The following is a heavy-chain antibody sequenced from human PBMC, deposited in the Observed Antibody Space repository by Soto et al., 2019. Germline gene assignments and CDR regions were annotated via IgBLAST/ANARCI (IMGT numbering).Heavy chain of an antibody. CDR1: GYTLTELS. V-gene: IGHV1-24*01. D-gene: IGHD3-10*01. CDR2: FDPEDGET. J-gene: IGHJ5*02. Sequence: ASVEVSCKXSGYTLTELSMHWVRQAPGKGLEWMGGFDPEDGETIYAQKFQGRVTMTEDTSTDTAYMELSSLRSEDTAVYYCATAKITMVRGVPRINWFDPWGQGTLVTVSS. CDR3: ATAKITMVRGVPRINWFDP.